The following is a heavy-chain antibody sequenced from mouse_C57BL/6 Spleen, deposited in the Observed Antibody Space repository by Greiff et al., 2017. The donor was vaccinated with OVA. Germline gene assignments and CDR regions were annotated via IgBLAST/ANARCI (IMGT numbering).Heavy chain of an antibody. CDR1: GYTFTSYW. Sequence: VQLQQSGTVLARPGASVKMSCKTSGYTFTSYWMHWVKQRPGQGLEWIGAIYPGNSDTSYNQKFKGKAKLTAVTSASTAYMELSSLTNEDSAVYYCLTTVVATGDYWGQGTTLTVSS. J-gene: IGHJ2*01. D-gene: IGHD1-1*01. V-gene: IGHV1-5*01. CDR2: IYPGNSDT. CDR3: LTTVVATGDY.